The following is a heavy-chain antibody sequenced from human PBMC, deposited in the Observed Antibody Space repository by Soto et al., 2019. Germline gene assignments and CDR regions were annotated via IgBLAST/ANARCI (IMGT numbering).Heavy chain of an antibody. CDR2: ISSSGSTI. D-gene: IGHD2-2*01. CDR3: ARRVIVVVPAADTYYYYMDV. CDR1: GFTFSDYY. V-gene: IGHV3-11*01. J-gene: IGHJ6*03. Sequence: GGSLRLSCAASGFTFSDYYMSWIRQAPGKGLEWVSYISSSGSTIYYADSVKGRFTISRDNAKNSLYLQMNSLRAEDTAVYYCARRVIVVVPAADTYYYYMDVWGKGTTVTVSS.